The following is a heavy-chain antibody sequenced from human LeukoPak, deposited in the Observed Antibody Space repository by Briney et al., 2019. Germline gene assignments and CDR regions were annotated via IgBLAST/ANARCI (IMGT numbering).Heavy chain of an antibody. CDR3: AKDHQPALQSNYMDV. J-gene: IGHJ6*03. CDR2: IWYDGSNK. Sequence: PGGSLRLSCAASGFTFSSYGMHWVRQAPGKGLEWVAVIWYDGSNKYYADSVKGRFTISRDNSKNTLYLQMNSLRAEDTAVYYCAKDHQPALQSNYMDVWGKGTTVTVPS. D-gene: IGHD4-11*01. CDR1: GFTFSSYG. V-gene: IGHV3-33*06.